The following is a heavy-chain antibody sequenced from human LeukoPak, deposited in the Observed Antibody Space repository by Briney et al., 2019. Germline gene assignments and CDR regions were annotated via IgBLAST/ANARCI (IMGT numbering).Heavy chain of an antibody. CDR2: INWNGGST. D-gene: IGHD4/OR15-4a*01. Sequence: PGGSLRLSCAASGFTLDDYGMSWVRQAPGKGLEWVSGINWNGGSTGYADSVKGRFTISRDNAKNSLYLQMNSLRAEDTALYYCARDYGGTGGDAFDIWGQGTMVTVSS. V-gene: IGHV3-20*04. CDR3: ARDYGGTGGDAFDI. CDR1: GFTLDDYG. J-gene: IGHJ3*02.